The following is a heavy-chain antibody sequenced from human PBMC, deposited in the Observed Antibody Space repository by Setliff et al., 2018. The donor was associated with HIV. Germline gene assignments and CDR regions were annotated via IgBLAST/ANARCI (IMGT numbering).Heavy chain of an antibody. CDR3: ARGVITFGGLIGPLPS. CDR2: IYTRGRT. D-gene: IGHD3-16*02. CDR1: GGSIGSGSAY. J-gene: IGHJ5*02. V-gene: IGHV4-61*02. Sequence: SETLSLTCTVSGGSIGSGSAYWSWIRQPAGKGLEWIGRIYTRGRTLYNPSLKSRVTMSGDTSKNQFSLNLTSVTAADTAVYYCARGVITFGGLIGPLPSWGQGTLVTVSS.